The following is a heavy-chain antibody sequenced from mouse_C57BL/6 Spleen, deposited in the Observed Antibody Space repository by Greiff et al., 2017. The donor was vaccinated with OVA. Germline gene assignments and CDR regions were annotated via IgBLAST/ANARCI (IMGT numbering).Heavy chain of an antibody. CDR2: INPNNGGT. Sequence: EVQLQQSGPELVKPGASVKLSCKASGYTFTDYYMNWVKQSHGKSLEWIGDINPNNGGTSYNQKFKGKATLTVDKSSSTAYMELRSLTSEDSAVYYCAVGLQRGFAYWGQGTLVTVSA. D-gene: IGHD2-2*01. V-gene: IGHV1-26*01. J-gene: IGHJ3*01. CDR3: AVGLQRGFAY. CDR1: GYTFTDYY.